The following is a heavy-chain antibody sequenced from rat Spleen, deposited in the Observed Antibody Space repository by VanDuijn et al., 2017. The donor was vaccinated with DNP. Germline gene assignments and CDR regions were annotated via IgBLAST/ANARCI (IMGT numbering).Heavy chain of an antibody. J-gene: IGHJ1*01. Sequence: QVQLQQSGAELAKPGSSVKISCKASGYTFTSYYISWIKQTTGQGLEYIGYVNTGTGGTNYNEKFKGKATLTVDKSSSTAFMQLSSLTPDDSAVYYCARRRLPYWYFDFWGPGAMVTVSS. CDR3: ARRRLPYWYFDF. CDR2: VNTGTGGT. CDR1: GYTFTSYY. V-gene: IGHV1-43*01. D-gene: IGHD1-4*01.